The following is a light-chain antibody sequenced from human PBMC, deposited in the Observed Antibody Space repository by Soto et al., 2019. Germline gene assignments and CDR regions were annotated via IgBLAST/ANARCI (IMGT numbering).Light chain of an antibody. CDR1: QRLFSF. J-gene: IGKJ3*01. Sequence: DMQMTQSPSSLSASVGDSVTLTCRASQRLFSFLNWYQQAPGSAPKLLISTAYKLQSGVPSRFSGSESGTELTLTISSIQPEDFAIYFCQQTYSAPFTFDPGNKVDVK. V-gene: IGKV1-39*01. CDR2: TAY. CDR3: QQTYSAPFT.